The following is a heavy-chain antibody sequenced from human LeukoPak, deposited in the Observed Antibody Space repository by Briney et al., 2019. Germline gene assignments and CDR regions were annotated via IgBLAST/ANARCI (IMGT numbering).Heavy chain of an antibody. V-gene: IGHV4-34*01. CDR2: INHSGST. CDR3: ARWYSSGWAFDY. D-gene: IGHD6-19*01. Sequence: SETLSLTCAVYGGFSSGYYWSWIRQPPGKGLEWIGEINHSGSTNYNPSFKSRVTISLDTSKNQFSLKLRSVTAADTAVYYCARWYSSGWAFDYWGQGTLVTVSS. J-gene: IGHJ4*02. CDR1: GGFSSGYY.